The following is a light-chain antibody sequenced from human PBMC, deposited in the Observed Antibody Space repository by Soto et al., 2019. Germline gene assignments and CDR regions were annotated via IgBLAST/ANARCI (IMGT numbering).Light chain of an antibody. CDR1: QGISNY. Sequence: DIQMTQSPSSLSVSGGDRVTITCRASQGISNYLAWYQQKPGKVPKLLIYAASTLQSGVPSRFSGSGSGTDFTLTINSLQPEDVATYYCQKYGSAPFTFGPGTKVDIK. J-gene: IGKJ3*01. CDR2: AAS. V-gene: IGKV1-27*01. CDR3: QKYGSAPFT.